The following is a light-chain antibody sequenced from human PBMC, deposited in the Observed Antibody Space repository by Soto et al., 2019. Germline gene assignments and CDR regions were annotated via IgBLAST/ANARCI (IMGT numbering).Light chain of an antibody. V-gene: IGKV3-11*01. CDR3: QQRSNWPPST. Sequence: EIVLTQSPATLYLSPGERATLSGRASQSVSSYLAWYQQKHGQAPRLLIYDASNRATGIPARFSGSGSVTDFTFTISGLEPEDCAVYYCQQRSNWPPSTFGQGNKLEIK. CDR1: QSVSSY. CDR2: DAS. J-gene: IGKJ2*01.